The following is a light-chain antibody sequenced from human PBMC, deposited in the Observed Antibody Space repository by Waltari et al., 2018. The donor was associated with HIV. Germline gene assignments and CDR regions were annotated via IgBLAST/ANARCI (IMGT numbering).Light chain of an antibody. V-gene: IGKV3-20*01. CDR3: QQYGSSPPVT. Sequence: EIVLTQSPGTLSLSPGERATLSCRASQSVSSSYLAWYQKKPGQAPRLLSYGASSSATVIPDRFSGSGSGTDFNLTISRLEPEDFAVYYCQQYGSSPPVTFGQWTRLEIK. CDR2: GAS. CDR1: QSVSSSY. J-gene: IGKJ5*01.